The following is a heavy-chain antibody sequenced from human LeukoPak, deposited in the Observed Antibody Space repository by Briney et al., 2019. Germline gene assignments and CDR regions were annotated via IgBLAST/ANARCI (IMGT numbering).Heavy chain of an antibody. CDR1: GDSVSSNSAA. CDR2: TYYRSKWYN. V-gene: IGHV6-1*01. D-gene: IGHD1-1*01. J-gene: IGHJ6*03. Sequence: SQTLSLTCAISGDSVSSNSAAWNWIRQSPSRGLEWLGRTYYRSKWYNDYAVSVKSRITINPDTSKNQFSLQLNSVTPEDTAVYYCARGDWNDSYYYYYYMDVWGKGTTVTVSS. CDR3: ARGDWNDSYYYYYYMDV.